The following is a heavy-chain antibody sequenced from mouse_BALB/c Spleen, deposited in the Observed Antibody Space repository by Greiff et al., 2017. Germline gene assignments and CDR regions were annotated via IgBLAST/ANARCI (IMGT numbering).Heavy chain of an antibody. CDR3: ARLNYGNYWYFDV. V-gene: IGHV1-63*02. Sequence: VKLMESGAELVRPGTSVKISCKASGYTFTNYWLGWVKQRPGHGLEWIGDIYPGGGYTNYNEKFKGKATLTADTSSSTAYMQLSSLTSEDSAVYFCARLNYGNYWYFDVWGAGTTVTVSS. CDR2: IYPGGGYT. D-gene: IGHD2-1*01. J-gene: IGHJ1*01. CDR1: GYTFTNYW.